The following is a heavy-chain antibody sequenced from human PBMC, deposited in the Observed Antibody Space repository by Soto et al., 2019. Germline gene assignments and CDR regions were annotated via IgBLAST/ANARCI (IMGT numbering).Heavy chain of an antibody. Sequence: PVESLKISCKGSGYSFTSYWISWLRQMPVKGLEWMGRIDPSDSYTNYSPSFQGHVTISADKSISTAYLQWSSLKASDTAMYYCARHSLRFLESLGWFDPWGQGTLVTVSS. J-gene: IGHJ5*02. CDR2: IDPSDSYT. CDR1: GYSFTSYW. D-gene: IGHD3-3*01. CDR3: ARHSLRFLESLGWFDP. V-gene: IGHV5-10-1*01.